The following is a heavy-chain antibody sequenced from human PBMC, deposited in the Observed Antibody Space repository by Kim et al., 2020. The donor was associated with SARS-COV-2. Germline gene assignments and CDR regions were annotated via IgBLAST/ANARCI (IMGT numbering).Heavy chain of an antibody. J-gene: IGHJ6*02. CDR3: ARDRKKYYYGSGSYPPLLGNYYGMDV. V-gene: IGHV3-30*04. CDR1: GFTFSSYA. CDR2: ISYDGSNK. Sequence: GGSLRLSCAASGFTFSSYAMYWVRQAPGKGLEWVAVISYDGSNKYYADSVKGRFTISRDNSKNTLYLQMNSLRAEDTAVYYCARDRKKYYYGSGSYPPLLGNYYGMDVWGQGTTVTVSS. D-gene: IGHD3-10*01.